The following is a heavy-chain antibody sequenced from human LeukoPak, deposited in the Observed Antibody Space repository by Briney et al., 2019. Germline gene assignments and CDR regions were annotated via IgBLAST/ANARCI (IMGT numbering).Heavy chain of an antibody. Sequence: GGSLRLSCAASGFTFSSYWMHWARQVPGKGLVWVSRLNTDRSSTSYADSVKGRFTISRDNARNTLYLQMNSLRAEDTAVYYCARDDAFRGVGMDVWGQGTTVTVSS. D-gene: IGHD3-16*01. CDR1: GFTFSSYW. CDR3: ARDDAFRGVGMDV. V-gene: IGHV3-74*01. CDR2: LNTDRSST. J-gene: IGHJ6*02.